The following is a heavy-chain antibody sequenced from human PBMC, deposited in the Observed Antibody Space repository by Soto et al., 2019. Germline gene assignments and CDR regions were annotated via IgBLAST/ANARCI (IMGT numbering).Heavy chain of an antibody. D-gene: IGHD6-13*01. CDR1: GGSFSGYH. CDR3: ARDDVGVAAPGHY. CDR2: INPSGTT. Sequence: SETLSLTCAVYGGSFSGYHWNWIRQPPGKGLEWIGEINPSGTTNFNPSLTSRVTISVDTSKSRFSLTLTSVTAADTAVYYCARDDVGVAAPGHYWGQGTLVTVSS. J-gene: IGHJ4*02. V-gene: IGHV4-34*01.